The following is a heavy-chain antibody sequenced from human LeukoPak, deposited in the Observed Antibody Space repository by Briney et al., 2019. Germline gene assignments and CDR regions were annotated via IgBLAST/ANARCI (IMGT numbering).Heavy chain of an antibody. CDR2: ISGSGDNT. V-gene: IGHV3-23*01. Sequence: GGSLRLSCAASGFTFSSYAMSWVRQAPGKGLEWVSGISGSGDNTYYADSVKGRFTISRDNSKNTLYVQVNCLGTEDTAAYYCAKGSYYDSSGSFYFDYWGQGTLVTVSS. J-gene: IGHJ4*02. D-gene: IGHD3-22*01. CDR1: GFTFSSYA. CDR3: AKGSYYDSSGSFYFDY.